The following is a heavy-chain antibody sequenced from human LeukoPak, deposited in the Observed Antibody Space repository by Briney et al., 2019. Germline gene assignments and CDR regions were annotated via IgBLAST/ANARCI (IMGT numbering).Heavy chain of an antibody. V-gene: IGHV3-53*01. CDR2: IYSGGST. J-gene: IGHJ6*03. CDR3: ARGGYSYGYVGGYMDV. D-gene: IGHD5-18*01. Sequence: GGSLRLSCAASGFTVSSNYMSWVRQAPGKGLEWVSVIYSGGSTYYADSVKGRFTISRDNSKNTLYLQMNSLRAEDTAVYYCARGGYSYGYVGGYMDVWGNGTTVTISS. CDR1: GFTVSSNY.